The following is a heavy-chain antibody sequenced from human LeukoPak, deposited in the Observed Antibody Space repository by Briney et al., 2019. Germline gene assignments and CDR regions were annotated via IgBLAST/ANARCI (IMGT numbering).Heavy chain of an antibody. J-gene: IGHJ6*04. CDR1: GFTFSSYY. CDR3: ARDKLNVVVPAAISAYMDV. CDR2: INPNSGGT. V-gene: IGHV1-2*02. Sequence: GASLKVSCKASGFTFSSYYKNWVRQAPGQGLEWIRYINPNSGGTNYAQKFQGRVTMTRDTSISTAYMELSRLRSDDTAVYYCARDKLNVVVPAAISAYMDVWGKGTTVTVSS. D-gene: IGHD2-2*01.